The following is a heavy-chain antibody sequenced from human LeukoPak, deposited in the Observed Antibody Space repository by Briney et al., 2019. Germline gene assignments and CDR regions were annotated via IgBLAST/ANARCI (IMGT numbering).Heavy chain of an antibody. D-gene: IGHD4-23*01. CDR1: GNRFTNYW. Sequence: GASLQISCKGSGNRFTNYWIGRVRPLPGEGLEWMGIIYPGDSDTRYSPFFQGQVTLSANESNSTAFLQWSRLEAAGTALYLRASPHGGNRPDAFDIWGEGTIVTVSS. CDR3: ASPHGGNRPDAFDI. CDR2: IYPGDSDT. V-gene: IGHV5-51*01. J-gene: IGHJ3*02.